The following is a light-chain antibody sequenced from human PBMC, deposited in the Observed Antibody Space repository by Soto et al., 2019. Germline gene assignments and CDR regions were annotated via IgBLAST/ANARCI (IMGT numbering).Light chain of an antibody. Sequence: QSVLTQPASASGSPGQSITISCTGSSVDIGAYNFASWLQQHPGKSPKLIIYEVTSRPSGVSSRFSGSKSGYTATLNISGLQVEDEADYFCCSHTAGSPLGVFGGGTKVTVL. CDR1: SVDIGAYNF. V-gene: IGLV2-14*01. CDR3: CSHTAGSPLGV. J-gene: IGLJ3*02. CDR2: EVT.